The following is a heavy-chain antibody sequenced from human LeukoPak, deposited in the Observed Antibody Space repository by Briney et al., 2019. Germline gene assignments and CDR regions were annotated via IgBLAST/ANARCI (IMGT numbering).Heavy chain of an antibody. Sequence: SETLSLTCTVSGGSISSYYWSWIRQPPGKGLEWIGYIYYSGSTNYNPSLKSRVTISVDTSKNQFSLKLSSVTAADTAVYYCARSYCSSTSCYQDWFDPWGQGTLVTVSS. CDR3: ARSYCSSTSCYQDWFDP. CDR2: IYYSGST. V-gene: IGHV4-59*01. CDR1: GGSISSYY. D-gene: IGHD2-2*01. J-gene: IGHJ5*02.